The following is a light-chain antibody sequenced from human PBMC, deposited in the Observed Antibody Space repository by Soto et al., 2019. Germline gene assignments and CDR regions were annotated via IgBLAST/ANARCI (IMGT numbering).Light chain of an antibody. CDR2: GAS. CDR1: QSISTY. CDR3: QQSYSTPWT. Sequence: DIQMTQSPSSLSASAGDRVTITCRAGQSISTYVNWYQQKPGKAPKVLIYGASNLQSGVPSRFSGGGSGTDFTLNITSLHPEDFATYYCQQSYSTPWTVGQGTKVEIK. J-gene: IGKJ1*01. V-gene: IGKV1-39*01.